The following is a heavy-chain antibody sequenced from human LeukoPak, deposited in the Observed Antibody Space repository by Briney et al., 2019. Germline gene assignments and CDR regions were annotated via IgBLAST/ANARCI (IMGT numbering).Heavy chain of an antibody. CDR1: GGSISSYY. CDR2: IYYSEST. J-gene: IGHJ5*02. D-gene: IGHD6-19*01. CDR3: AKCRSSGWSTKFDP. V-gene: IGHV4-59*01. Sequence: SETLSLTCTVSGGSISSYYWSWIRQPPGKGLEWTGYIYYSESTNYNPSLKSRVTISVDTSKNQFSLKLSSVTAADTAVYYCAKCRSSGWSTKFDPWGQGTLVTVSS.